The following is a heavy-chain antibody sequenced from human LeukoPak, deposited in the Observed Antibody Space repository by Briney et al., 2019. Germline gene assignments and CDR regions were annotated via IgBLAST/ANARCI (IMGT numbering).Heavy chain of an antibody. D-gene: IGHD6-13*01. V-gene: IGHV4-59*12. Sequence: SETLSLTCTVSGGSISSYYWSWIRQPPGKGLEWIGYIYYSGSTNYNPSLKSRVTISVDTSENQFSLKLSSVTALDTAVYYCARMGGGYSSSWSYDYWGQGTLVTVSS. J-gene: IGHJ4*02. CDR1: GGSISSYY. CDR3: ARMGGGYSSSWSYDY. CDR2: IYYSGST.